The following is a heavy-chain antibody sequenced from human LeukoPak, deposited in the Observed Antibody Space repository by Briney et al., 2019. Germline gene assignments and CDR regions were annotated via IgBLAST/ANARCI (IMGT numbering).Heavy chain of an antibody. Sequence: PGGSLRLSCAASGFTFSSYWMSWVRQAPGKGLEWVANIKQDGSGKYYVDSVKGRFTISRDNAKNSLYLQMNSLRAEDTAVYYCARGTTYYDFWSGYYSYWGQGTLVTVSS. CDR3: ARGTTYYDFWSGYYSY. J-gene: IGHJ4*02. V-gene: IGHV3-7*03. CDR2: IKQDGSGK. D-gene: IGHD3-3*01. CDR1: GFTFSSYW.